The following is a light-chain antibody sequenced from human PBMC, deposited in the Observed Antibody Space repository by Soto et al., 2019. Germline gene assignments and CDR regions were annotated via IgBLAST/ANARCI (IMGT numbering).Light chain of an antibody. CDR3: SSYTSSTPYVV. CDR2: EVS. CDR1: SSDVGGYNY. J-gene: IGLJ2*01. Sequence: QSALTQPASVSGSPGQSITISCTETSSDVGGYNYVSWYQQHPGKAPKLMIYEVSNRPSGVSNRFSGSKSGNTASLTISGLQAEDEADYYCSSYTSSTPYVVFGGGTQLTVL. V-gene: IGLV2-14*01.